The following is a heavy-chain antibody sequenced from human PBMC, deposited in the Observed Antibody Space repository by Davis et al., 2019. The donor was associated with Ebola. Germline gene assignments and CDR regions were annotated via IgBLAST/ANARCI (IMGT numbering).Heavy chain of an antibody. Sequence: PGGSLGLSCTSSEITLRDYAMHWVRQAPGKGLEWLTFKRYNEIKKYYADSVQGRFTVSRDDSSNTMFLQMDSLRGEDTAVYFCARESSHAFDIWGQGTFVTVSS. J-gene: IGHJ3*02. V-gene: IGHV3-30*02. CDR1: EITLRDYA. CDR3: ARESSHAFDI. CDR2: KRYNEIKK.